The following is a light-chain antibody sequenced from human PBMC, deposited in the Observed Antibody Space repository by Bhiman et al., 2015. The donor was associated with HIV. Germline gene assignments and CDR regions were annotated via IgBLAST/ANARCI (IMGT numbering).Light chain of an antibody. Sequence: QSVLTQPPSASGTPGQRVTISCSGSSSNVGTNYVYWYQHLPGTTPKLLIYRNNERPSGVPDRFSGSKSGTSASLAISGLQAEDEADYYCQSYDSSLSGRVFGGGTKLTVL. CDR1: SSNVGTNY. J-gene: IGLJ3*02. CDR3: QSYDSSLSGRV. CDR2: RNN. V-gene: IGLV1-47*01.